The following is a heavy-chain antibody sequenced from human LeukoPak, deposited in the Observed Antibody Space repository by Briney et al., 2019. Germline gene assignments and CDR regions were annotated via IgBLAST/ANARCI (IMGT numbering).Heavy chain of an antibody. CDR3: AREGSSGYSAFDI. D-gene: IGHD3-22*01. J-gene: IGHJ3*02. V-gene: IGHV4-38-2*02. CDR2: IYHSGST. CDR1: GYSISSGYY. Sequence: SETLSLTCTVSGYSISSGYYWGWIRQPPGKGLEWIGSIYHSGSTYYNPSLKSRVTISVDTSKNQFSLKLSSVTAADTAVYYCAREGSSGYSAFDIWGQGTMVTVSS.